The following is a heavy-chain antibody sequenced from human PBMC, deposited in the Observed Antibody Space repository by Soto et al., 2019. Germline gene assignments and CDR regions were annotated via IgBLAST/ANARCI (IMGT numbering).Heavy chain of an antibody. Sequence: SETLSLTCTVSGGSISSYYWSWIRQPPGKGLEWIGYIYYSGSTNHNPSLKSRVTISVDTSKNQFSLKLSSVTAADTAVYYCASISIEADYYYGMDVWGQGTTVTVSS. D-gene: IGHD6-13*01. CDR3: ASISIEADYYYGMDV. V-gene: IGHV4-59*01. CDR2: IYYSGST. CDR1: GGSISSYY. J-gene: IGHJ6*02.